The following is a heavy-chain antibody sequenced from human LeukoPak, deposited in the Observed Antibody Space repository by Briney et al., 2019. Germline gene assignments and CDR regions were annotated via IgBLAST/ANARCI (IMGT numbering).Heavy chain of an antibody. Sequence: SETLSLTCAVYGGSFSGYYWSWIRQPPGKGLEWIGEINHSGSTNYNPSLKSRVTISVDMSKNQFSLKLSSVAAADTAVYYCARAREYCSGGSCYPYYFDYWGQGTLVTVSS. J-gene: IGHJ4*02. CDR3: ARAREYCSGGSCYPYYFDY. CDR1: GGSFSGYY. CDR2: INHSGST. D-gene: IGHD2-15*01. V-gene: IGHV4-34*01.